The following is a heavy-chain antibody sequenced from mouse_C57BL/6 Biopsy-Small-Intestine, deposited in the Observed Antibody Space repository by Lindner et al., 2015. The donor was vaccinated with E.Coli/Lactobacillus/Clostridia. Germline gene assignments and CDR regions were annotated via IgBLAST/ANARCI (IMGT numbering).Heavy chain of an antibody. Sequence: SVKVSCKVSGYSLTKLSIHRVRHSPGKGLEWLGGFAPEDAETIYAQSFQGRVTLTEDKSTNTAYLELSSLRSEDTAVYYCTAVNILTGYYKSDWFDPWGQGTLVTVSS. D-gene: IGHD2-3*01. V-gene: IGHV1S127*01. CDR2: FAPEDAET. J-gene: IGHJ4*01. CDR3: TAVNILTGYYKSDWFDP. CDR1: GYSLTKLS.